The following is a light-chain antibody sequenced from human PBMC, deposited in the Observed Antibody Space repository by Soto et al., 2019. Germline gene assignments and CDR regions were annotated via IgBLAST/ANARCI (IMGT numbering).Light chain of an antibody. CDR1: QSVSSY. J-gene: IGKJ2*01. CDR3: QHRGKWPRT. CDR2: GAS. V-gene: IGKV3-11*01. Sequence: EIVLTQSPATLSLSPGERATLSCRASQSVSSYLAWYQQKPGQAPRLLIYGASNRATGIPARFSGSGSGTDFTLTISSLEPEDFAVYYCQHRGKWPRTFGXG.